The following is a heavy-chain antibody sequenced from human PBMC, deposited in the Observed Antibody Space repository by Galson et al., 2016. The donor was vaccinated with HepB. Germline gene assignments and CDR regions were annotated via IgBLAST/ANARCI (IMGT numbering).Heavy chain of an antibody. J-gene: IGHJ6*03. CDR1: GFTFSSFW. CDR2: INTDGTGT. V-gene: IGHV3-74*01. D-gene: IGHD5-24*01. CDR3: ARNTRDGYTIYVYYYRDV. Sequence: SLRLSCAASGFTFSSFWMHWVRQAPGKGLVWVSRINTDGTGTTYADSVKGRFTISRDNAKNTLYLQMNSLTAEDTAVYYCARNTRDGYTIYVYYYRDVWGKGTTVTVSS.